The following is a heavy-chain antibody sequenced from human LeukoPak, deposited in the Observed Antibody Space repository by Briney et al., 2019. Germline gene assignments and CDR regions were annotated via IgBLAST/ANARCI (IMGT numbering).Heavy chain of an antibody. CDR3: AREVAAGGAFDI. CDR1: GGTFSSYA. J-gene: IGHJ3*02. V-gene: IGHV1-69*05. Sequence: GASVKVSCKASGGTFSSYAISWVRQAPGQGLEWMGGIIPIFGTANYAQKFQGRVTMTTDTSTSTAYMELRSLRSDDTAVYYCAREVAAGGAFDIWGQGTMVTVSS. CDR2: IIPIFGTA. D-gene: IGHD6-13*01.